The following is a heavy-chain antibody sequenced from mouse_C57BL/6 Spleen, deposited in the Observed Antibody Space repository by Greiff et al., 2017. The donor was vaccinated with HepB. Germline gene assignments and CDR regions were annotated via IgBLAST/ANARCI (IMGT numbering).Heavy chain of an antibody. D-gene: IGHD2-2*01. CDR2: INYDGSST. J-gene: IGHJ1*03. CDR3: ARGRGYYRYFDV. Sequence: EVQRVESEGGLVQPGSSMKLSCTASGFTFSDYYMAWVRQVPEKGLEWVANINYDGSSTYYLDSLKSRFIISRDNAKNILYLQMSSLKSEDTATYYCARGRGYYRYFDVWGTGTTVTVSS. V-gene: IGHV5-16*01. CDR1: GFTFSDYY.